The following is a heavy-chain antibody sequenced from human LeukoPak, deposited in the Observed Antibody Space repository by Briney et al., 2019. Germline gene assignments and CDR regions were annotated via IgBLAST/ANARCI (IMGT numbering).Heavy chain of an antibody. J-gene: IGHJ4*02. Sequence: PGGSLRLSCAVSGFSFSSNNMNWLRQAPGKGLEWVSYISSSSDTKYYADSVEGRFTTSRDNAKNSLYLQMDSLKTEDTAVYYCTRVKGGGRYDFDYWGQGTLVTVSS. CDR3: TRVKGGGRYDFDY. D-gene: IGHD3-16*01. CDR2: ISSSSDTK. V-gene: IGHV3-48*01. CDR1: GFSFSSNN.